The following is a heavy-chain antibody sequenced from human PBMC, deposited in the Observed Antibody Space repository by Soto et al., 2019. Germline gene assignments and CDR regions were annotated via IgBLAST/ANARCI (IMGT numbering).Heavy chain of an antibody. CDR2: IYYSGST. V-gene: IGHV4-39*01. D-gene: IGHD2-21*02. J-gene: IGHJ1*01. CDR3: ARILAYCGGDCYPEYFQH. CDR1: GGSISSSSYY. Sequence: SSETLSLTCTVSGGSISSSSYYWGWIRQPPGKGLEWIGSIYYSGSTYYNPSLKSRVTISVDTSKNQFPLKLSSVTAADTAVYYCARILAYCGGDCYPEYFQHWGQGTLVTVSS.